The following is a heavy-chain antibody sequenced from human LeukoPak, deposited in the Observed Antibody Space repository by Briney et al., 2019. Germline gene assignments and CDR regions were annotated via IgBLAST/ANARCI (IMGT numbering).Heavy chain of an antibody. J-gene: IGHJ4*02. CDR2: ISGSGGST. CDR1: EFTFSSYV. V-gene: IGHV3-23*01. D-gene: IGHD6-13*01. CDR3: AKGSGIAGPVAY. Sequence: GGSLRLSCAASEFTFSSYVMAWVRQAPGKGLEWVSAISGSGGSTYYADSVKGRFTISRDNSKNTLYLQMNSLRAEDTAVYYCAKGSGIAGPVAYWGQGTLVTVSS.